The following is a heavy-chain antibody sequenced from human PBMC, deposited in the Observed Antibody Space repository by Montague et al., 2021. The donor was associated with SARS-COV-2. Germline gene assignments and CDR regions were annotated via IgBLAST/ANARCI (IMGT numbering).Heavy chain of an antibody. CDR2: IYWDDVK. D-gene: IGHD4-17*01. Sequence: PALVKPTQTLTLTCSFSGFSLRTSGVGVGWIRQPPGKALEWLAVIYWDDVKRYSPSLKSRLTITKDTSKNQVVLTMTNMDPVDTATYYCVHSYADYLFDYWGQGTLVSVPS. CDR1: GFSLRTSGVG. V-gene: IGHV2-5*02. J-gene: IGHJ4*02. CDR3: VHSYADYLFDY.